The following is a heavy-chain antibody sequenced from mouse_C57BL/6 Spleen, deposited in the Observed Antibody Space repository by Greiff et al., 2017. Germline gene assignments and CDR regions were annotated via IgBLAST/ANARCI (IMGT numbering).Heavy chain of an antibody. V-gene: IGHV1-15*01. D-gene: IGHD1-1*01. CDR3: TAYYYGSSSYWYVDV. CDR1: GYTFTDYE. Sequence: QVQLKESGAELVRPGASVTLSCKASGYTFTDYEMHWVKQTPVHGLEWIGAIDPETGGTAYNQKFKGKAILTADKSSSTAYMELRSLTSEDSAVYYCTAYYYGSSSYWYVDVWGTGTTVTVSS. CDR2: IDPETGGT. J-gene: IGHJ1*03.